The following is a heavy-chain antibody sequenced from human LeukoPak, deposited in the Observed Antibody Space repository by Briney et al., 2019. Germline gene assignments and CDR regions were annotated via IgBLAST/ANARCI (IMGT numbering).Heavy chain of an antibody. CDR1: GFTFSSYA. CDR2: ISYDGSNK. V-gene: IGHV3-30-3*01. D-gene: IGHD2-2*01. CDR3: AREDVVVPAAMFDY. J-gene: IGHJ4*02. Sequence: PGGSLRLSCAASGFTFSSYAMHWVRQAPGKGLEWVAVISYDGSNKYYADSVKGRFTISRDNSKNTLYLQMKSLRAEDTAVYYCAREDVVVPAAMFDYWAREPWSPSPQ.